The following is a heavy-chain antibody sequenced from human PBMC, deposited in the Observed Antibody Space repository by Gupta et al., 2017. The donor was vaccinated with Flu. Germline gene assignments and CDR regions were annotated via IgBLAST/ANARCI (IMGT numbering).Heavy chain of an antibody. Sequence: EVQLVESGGGLVQPGGSLRLSCAASGFTFSSYEMNWVRQAPGKGLEWVSYISSSGSTIYYADSVKGRFTISRDNAKNSLYLQMNSLRAEDTAVYYCAGGLRWSPLLDAFDIWGQGTMVTVSS. CDR1: GFTFSSYE. J-gene: IGHJ3*02. CDR3: AGGLRWSPLLDAFDI. V-gene: IGHV3-48*03. D-gene: IGHD4-23*01. CDR2: ISSSGSTI.